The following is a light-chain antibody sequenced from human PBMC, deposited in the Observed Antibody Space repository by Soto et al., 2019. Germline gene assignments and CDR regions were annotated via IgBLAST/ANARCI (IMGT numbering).Light chain of an antibody. Sequence: QSALTQPASVSGSPGQSITLSCTGTSSDVGGYNYVSWYQQHPGKAPKFLIYDVSNRPSGVSNRFSASKSGNTASLTISGLQAEDEADYYCSSYTSTGTYVVFGGGTKLTVL. J-gene: IGLJ2*01. CDR2: DVS. CDR3: SSYTSTGTYVV. CDR1: SSDVGGYNY. V-gene: IGLV2-14*01.